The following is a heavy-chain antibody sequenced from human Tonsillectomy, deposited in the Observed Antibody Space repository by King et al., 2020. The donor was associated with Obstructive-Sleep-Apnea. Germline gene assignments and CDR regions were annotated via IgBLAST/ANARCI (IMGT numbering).Heavy chain of an antibody. J-gene: IGHJ5*02. CDR3: ARHTAGAAAVWFDP. Sequence: VQLQESGPGLVKPSETLSLTCTVSGGSISSYYWSWIRQPPGKGLEWIGYIYYSGSTNYNPSLKSRVTISVDTSTNQFSLKLSSVTAADTAVYYCARHTAGAAAVWFDPWGQGTLVTVSS. D-gene: IGHD6-13*01. CDR2: IYYSGST. V-gene: IGHV4-59*08. CDR1: GGSISSYY.